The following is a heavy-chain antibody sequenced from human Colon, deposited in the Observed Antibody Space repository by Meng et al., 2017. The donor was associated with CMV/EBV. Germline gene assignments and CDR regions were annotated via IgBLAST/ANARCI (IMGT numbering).Heavy chain of an antibody. CDR3: ARLGAGVGDF. CDR2: ISTYAGDT. CDR1: GYSFTSYG. J-gene: IGHJ4*02. V-gene: IGHV1-18*01. Sequence: ASVKVSCKASGYSFTSYGFIWVRQAPGQGLEWMERISTYAGDTNYAPQLQDRVVMTTDISTTTAYMELRNLTYNDTAVYYCARLGAGVGDFWGQGTLVTVSS. D-gene: IGHD3-3*01.